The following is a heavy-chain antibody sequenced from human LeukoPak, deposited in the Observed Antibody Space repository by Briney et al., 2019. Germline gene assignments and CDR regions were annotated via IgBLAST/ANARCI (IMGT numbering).Heavy chain of an antibody. CDR1: GFIFSHHG. J-gene: IGHJ4*02. CDR2: IKSKTDGGTT. V-gene: IGHV3-15*01. Sequence: PGGTLRLSCVASGFIFSHHGMNWVRQAPGKGLEWVGRIKSKTDGGTTDYAAPVKGRFTISRDDSKNTLYLQMNSLKTEDTAVYYCTAPDFLDYWGQGTLVTVSS. CDR3: TAPDFLDY. D-gene: IGHD1-14*01.